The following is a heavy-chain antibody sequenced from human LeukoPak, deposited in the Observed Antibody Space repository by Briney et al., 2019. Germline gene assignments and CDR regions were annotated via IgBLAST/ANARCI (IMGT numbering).Heavy chain of an antibody. D-gene: IGHD4-17*01. CDR3: ARDSPHGDYGY. V-gene: IGHV3-74*01. J-gene: IGHJ4*02. CDR1: GFTFSSYW. CDR2: INSDGSST. Sequence: GGSLRLSCAASGFTFSSYWMHWVRQAPGKGLVWVSRINSDGSSTSYADSVKGRFTISRDNAKNTLYLQMNSLRAEDAAVYYCARDSPHGDYGYWGQGTLVTVSS.